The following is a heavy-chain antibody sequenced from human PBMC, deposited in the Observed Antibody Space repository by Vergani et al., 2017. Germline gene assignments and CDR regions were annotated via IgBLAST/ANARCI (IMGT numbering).Heavy chain of an antibody. Sequence: QVQLQESGPGLVKPSETLSLTCTVSGGSISSYYWSWIRQPPGKGLEWIGYIYYSGSTNYNPSLKSRVTISVDTSKNQFSLKLSSVTAADTAVYYCARGRHSYGYWGIVDYWGQGTLVTVSS. CDR3: ARGRHSYGYWGIVDY. CDR1: GGSISSYY. CDR2: IYYSGST. J-gene: IGHJ4*02. V-gene: IGHV4-59*12. D-gene: IGHD5-18*01.